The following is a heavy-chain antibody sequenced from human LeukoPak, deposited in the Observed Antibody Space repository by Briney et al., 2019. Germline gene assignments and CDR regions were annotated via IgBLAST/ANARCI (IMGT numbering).Heavy chain of an antibody. V-gene: IGHV4-59*01. CDR2: VDYIGNT. CDR1: GGSISTYY. D-gene: IGHD6-13*01. J-gene: IGHJ3*02. CDR3: ARVRYSSTWSYAFDI. Sequence: SETLSLTCSVSGGSISTYYWSWIRQPPGKGLEWIGYVDYIGNTNYNPSLKSRVTISVDTSRKWFSLKLTSVTAADTAVYYCARVRYSSTWSYAFDIWGQGTMVTVAS.